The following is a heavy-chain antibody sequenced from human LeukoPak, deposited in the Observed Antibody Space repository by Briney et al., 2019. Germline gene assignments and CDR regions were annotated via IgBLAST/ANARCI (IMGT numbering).Heavy chain of an antibody. CDR3: ARVRGSYYGFFDL. V-gene: IGHV3-30*03. Sequence: GGSLRLSCAASGFTFSSYGMHWVRQAPGKGLEWVAVISYDGSNKYYADSVKGRFTISRDNAKNSLYLQMNSLRAEDTAVYYCARVRGSYYGFFDLWGRGTLVTVSS. CDR1: GFTFSSYG. CDR2: ISYDGSNK. D-gene: IGHD1-26*01. J-gene: IGHJ2*01.